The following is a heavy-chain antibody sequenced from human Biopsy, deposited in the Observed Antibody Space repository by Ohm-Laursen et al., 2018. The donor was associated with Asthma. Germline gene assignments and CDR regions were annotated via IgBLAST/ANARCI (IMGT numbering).Heavy chain of an antibody. CDR1: GFTFDDYG. J-gene: IGHJ3*02. V-gene: IGHV3-9*01. CDR2: ISWNSGSI. Sequence: SLRLSCSASGFTFDDYGMHWVRQAPGKGLEWVSGISWNSGSIGYADSVKGRFTISRDNAKNSLYLQMNSLRVEDTAVYYCAKERYYDFWSGYPIWGQGTMVTVSS. CDR3: AKERYYDFWSGYPI. D-gene: IGHD3-3*01.